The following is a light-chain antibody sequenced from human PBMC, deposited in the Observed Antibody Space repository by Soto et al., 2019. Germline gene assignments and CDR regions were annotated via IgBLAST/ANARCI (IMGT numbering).Light chain of an antibody. Sequence: DIQMTQSPSTLSASVGDRVTITCWASQTISGWLAWYQQKPGKAPKLLIYDASNLESGVPSRFSGSGSGTEFTLTISSLQPDDSATYYCQQYYNFRYTFGQGTSLKIK. CDR1: QTISGW. V-gene: IGKV1-5*01. CDR3: QQYYNFRYT. CDR2: DAS. J-gene: IGKJ2*01.